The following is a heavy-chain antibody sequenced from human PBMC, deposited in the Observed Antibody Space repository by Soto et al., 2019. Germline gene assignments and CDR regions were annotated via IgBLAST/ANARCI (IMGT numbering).Heavy chain of an antibody. J-gene: IGHJ3*02. CDR2: ISVSDPGT. CDR1: GFTFGSHD. CDR3: TKGTWLDI. D-gene: IGHD6-19*01. Sequence: EVQLLESGGGLVQPGGSLRLSCAASGFTFGSHDMSWVRQAPGKVVEWVSSISVSDPGTYYGDSVKGRFTLSRDISKNTLFLQMDSLRAEDTALYFCTKGTWLDIWGQGTMVTVSP. V-gene: IGHV3-23*01.